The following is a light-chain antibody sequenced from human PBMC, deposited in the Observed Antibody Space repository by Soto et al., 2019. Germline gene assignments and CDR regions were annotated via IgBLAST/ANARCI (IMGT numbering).Light chain of an antibody. CDR1: HSVNSH. J-gene: IGKJ5*01. V-gene: IGKV3-15*01. Sequence: MLMTQSPATLSVSPGERVTISCRTSHSVNSHVAWYEQKACQAPRLLLYAASTRATGIPVRFSGSGFGTEFTLTSSMLQSEDFAVYYCQHYKNWPLFGQGTRLEIK. CDR3: QHYKNWPL. CDR2: AAS.